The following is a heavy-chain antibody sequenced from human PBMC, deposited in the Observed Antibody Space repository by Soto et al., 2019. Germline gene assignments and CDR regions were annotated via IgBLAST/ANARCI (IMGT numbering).Heavy chain of an antibody. J-gene: IGHJ3*02. CDR2: IYYSGST. CDR1: GGSISSSSYY. Sequence: SETLSLTCTVSGGSISSSSYYWGWIRQPTGKGMEGIGSIYYSGSTYYNPSLKSRVTISVDTSKNQFSLKLSSVTAADTAVYYCARLPPGYYYDSSGYDDAFDIWGQGTMVT. D-gene: IGHD3-22*01. V-gene: IGHV4-39*01. CDR3: ARLPPGYYYDSSGYDDAFDI.